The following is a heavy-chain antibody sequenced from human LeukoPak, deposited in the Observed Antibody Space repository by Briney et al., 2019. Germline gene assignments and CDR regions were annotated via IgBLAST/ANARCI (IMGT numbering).Heavy chain of an antibody. V-gene: IGHV4-59*01. CDR1: DGSINSYY. CDR2: IYYSGST. D-gene: IGHD3-16*01. Sequence: SETLSLTCSDSDGSINSYYWNWIRQPPGKGLEWIGYIYYSGSTNYNPSLKSRVTISVDTSKNQFSLKLSSVTAADTAVYYCARGGDYWGQGTLVTVSS. CDR3: ARGGDY. J-gene: IGHJ4*02.